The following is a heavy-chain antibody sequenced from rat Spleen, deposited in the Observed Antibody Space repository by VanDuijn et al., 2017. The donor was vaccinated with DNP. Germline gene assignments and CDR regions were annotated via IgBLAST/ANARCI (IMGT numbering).Heavy chain of an antibody. D-gene: IGHD1-12*02. J-gene: IGHJ1*01. CDR3: GRHRGWAFAVYFDF. Sequence: QVKLKESGPGLMQPSETLSLTCTVSGFSLTSNGVGWVRQPLGKGLVWMGTIWAVGNTNYSSAVQSRLSISRDPSKSQVFLQMNSLQPEDTGTYYCGRHRGWAFAVYFDFWGPGTMVTVSS. CDR2: IWAVGNT. V-gene: IGHV2-72*01. CDR1: GFSLTSNG.